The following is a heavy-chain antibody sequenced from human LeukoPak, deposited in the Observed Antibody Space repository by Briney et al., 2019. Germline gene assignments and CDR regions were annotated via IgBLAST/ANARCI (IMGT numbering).Heavy chain of an antibody. J-gene: IGHJ4*02. D-gene: IGHD1-26*01. Sequence: PSETLSLTCAVCGGSFSGYYWSWIRQPPGKGLEWIGEINHSGSTNYNPSLKSRVTISVDTSKNQFSLKLSSVTVADMAVYYCARGRQVGSVNDYWGQGTLVTVSS. CDR2: INHSGST. CDR1: GGSFSGYY. V-gene: IGHV4-34*01. CDR3: ARGRQVGSVNDY.